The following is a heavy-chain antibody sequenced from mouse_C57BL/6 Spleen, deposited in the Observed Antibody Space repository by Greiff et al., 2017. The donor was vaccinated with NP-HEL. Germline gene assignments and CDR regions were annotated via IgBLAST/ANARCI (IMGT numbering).Heavy chain of an antibody. V-gene: IGHV1-53*01. D-gene: IGHD3-2*02. J-gene: IGHJ4*01. CDR2: INPSNGGT. Sequence: VQLQQSGTELVKPGASVKLSCKASGYTFTSYWMHWVKQRPGQGLEWIGNINPSNGGTNYNEKFKSKATLTVDKSSSTAYMQLSSLTSEDSAVYYCARAAQATDYAMDYWGQGTSVTVSS. CDR1: GYTFTSYW. CDR3: ARAAQATDYAMDY.